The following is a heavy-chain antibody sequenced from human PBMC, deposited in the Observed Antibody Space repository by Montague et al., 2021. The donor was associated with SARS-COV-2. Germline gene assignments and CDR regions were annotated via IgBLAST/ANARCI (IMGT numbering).Heavy chain of an antibody. V-gene: IGHV4-39*01. Sequence: SETLSLTCTVSGGSISSNNNYWGWIRQSAGKGLEWIGSIYYSGTTYYNPSLKSRVTISVDTSKNQFSLRLSSVTATDTSVYYCARPTATFGESHNWFAPWGQGTLVIVSS. CDR3: ARPTATFGESHNWFAP. CDR2: IYYSGTT. J-gene: IGHJ5*02. CDR1: GGSISSNNNY. D-gene: IGHD3-10*01.